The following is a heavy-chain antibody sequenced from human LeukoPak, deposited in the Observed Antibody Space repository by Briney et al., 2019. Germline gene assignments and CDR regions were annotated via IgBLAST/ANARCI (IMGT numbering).Heavy chain of an antibody. CDR3: ARGGFGVVISPSYYYYYMDV. D-gene: IGHD3-3*01. CDR2: IHTSGST. V-gene: IGHV4-61*02. J-gene: IGHJ6*03. Sequence: SETLSLTCTVSGGSISSGSYYWSWIRQPAGKGLEWIGRIHTSGSTNYNPSLKSRVTISVDTSKNQFSLKLSSVTAADTAVYYCARGGFGVVISPSYYYYYMDVWGKGTTVTVSS. CDR1: GGSISSGSYY.